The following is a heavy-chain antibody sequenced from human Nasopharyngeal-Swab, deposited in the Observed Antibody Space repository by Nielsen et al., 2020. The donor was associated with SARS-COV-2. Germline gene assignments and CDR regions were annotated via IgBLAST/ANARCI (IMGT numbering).Heavy chain of an antibody. J-gene: IGHJ6*02. CDR3: ARANRGYSYGYSTGGYYYYGMDV. V-gene: IGHV5-51*01. CDR2: IYPGDSDT. CDR1: GYSFTSYW. D-gene: IGHD5-18*01. Sequence: KVSCKGSGYSFTSYWIGWVRQMPGTGLEWLGIIYPGDSDTKYSPSFQGQVTISADKSSSTAYLQWSSLKASDTAMYYCARANRGYSYGYSTGGYYYYGMDVWGQGTTVTVSS.